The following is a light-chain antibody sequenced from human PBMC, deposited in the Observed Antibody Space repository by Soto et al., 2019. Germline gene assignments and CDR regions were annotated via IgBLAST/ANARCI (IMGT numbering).Light chain of an antibody. Sequence: VVLSHSPSTLSLSPLERATLSFRASQSVSSYLALYQQKPGQAPRLLIYDSSNRATGIPARFSGSGSGTDFTLTISRLEPEDFAVYYCQQYGSSLTFGGGTKVDIK. J-gene: IGKJ4*01. V-gene: IGKV3-20*01. CDR1: QSVSSY. CDR3: QQYGSSLT. CDR2: DSS.